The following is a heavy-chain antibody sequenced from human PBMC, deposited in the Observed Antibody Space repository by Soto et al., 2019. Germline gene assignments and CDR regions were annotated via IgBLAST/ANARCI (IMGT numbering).Heavy chain of an antibody. CDR3: ARHPSIAVADFDY. CDR1: GGSISSSSYY. D-gene: IGHD6-19*01. V-gene: IGHV4-39*01. J-gene: IGHJ4*02. Sequence: SETLSLTCTVSGGSISSSSYYWGWIRQPPGKGLEWIGSIYYSGSTYYNPSLKSRVTISVDTSKNQFSLKLSSVTAADTAVYYCARHPSIAVADFDYWGQGTLVTVSS. CDR2: IYYSGST.